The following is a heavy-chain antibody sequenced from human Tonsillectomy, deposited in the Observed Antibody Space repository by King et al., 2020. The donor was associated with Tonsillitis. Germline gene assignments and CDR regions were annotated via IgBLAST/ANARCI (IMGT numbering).Heavy chain of an antibody. CDR3: ARGGYRGYDYLKKNGMDV. V-gene: IGHV4-4*07. CDR1: GGSISSYY. D-gene: IGHD5-12*01. Sequence: VQLQESGPGLVKPSETLSLTCTVSGGSISSYYWSWIRQPAGKGLEWIGRIYTSGSTNYNPSLKSRVTMSVDTSKLQFSLKLSSMTAADTAVYYCARGGYRGYDYLKKNGMDVWGQGTTVTVSS. CDR2: IYTSGST. J-gene: IGHJ6*02.